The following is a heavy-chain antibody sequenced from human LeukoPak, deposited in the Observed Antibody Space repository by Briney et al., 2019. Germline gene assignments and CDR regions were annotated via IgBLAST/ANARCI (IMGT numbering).Heavy chain of an antibody. CDR3: AKDQIAVVGRDRYYYYGMDV. V-gene: IGHV3-30*18. D-gene: IGHD6-19*01. J-gene: IGHJ6*02. CDR1: GFTFSSYG. Sequence: PGRSLRLSCAASGFTFSSYGMHWVRQAPGKGLEWVAVISYDGSNKYYADSVKGRFTISRDNSKNTLYLQMNSLRAEDTAVYYCAKDQIAVVGRDRYYYYGMDVWGQGTTVTVSS. CDR2: ISYDGSNK.